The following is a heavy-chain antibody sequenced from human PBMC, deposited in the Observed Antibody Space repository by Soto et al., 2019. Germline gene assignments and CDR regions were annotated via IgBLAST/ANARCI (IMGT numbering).Heavy chain of an antibody. Sequence: GGSLRLSCAASGFTFSRDGMSWVRQAPGKGLEWGSLITDNGGSTYYADSVKGRFTISRDNTKNTLFLQMNSLRAEDTAVYYCAKERATTTAFDYWGQGALVTVSS. CDR1: GFTFSRDG. D-gene: IGHD4-17*01. CDR2: ITDNGGST. V-gene: IGHV3-23*01. J-gene: IGHJ4*02. CDR3: AKERATTTAFDY.